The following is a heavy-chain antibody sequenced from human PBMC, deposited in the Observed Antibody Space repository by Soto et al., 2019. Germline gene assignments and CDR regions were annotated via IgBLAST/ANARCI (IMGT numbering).Heavy chain of an antibody. V-gene: IGHV4-59*01. Sequence: PSETLSLTCTVSGGSISSYYWSWIRQPPGKGLEWIGYIYYSGSTNYNPSLKSRVTISVDTSKNQFSLKLSSVTAADTAVYYCARDLMGFYDILTGSYYYGMDVWGQGTTVTVS. D-gene: IGHD3-9*01. CDR2: IYYSGST. J-gene: IGHJ6*02. CDR3: ARDLMGFYDILTGSYYYGMDV. CDR1: GGSISSYY.